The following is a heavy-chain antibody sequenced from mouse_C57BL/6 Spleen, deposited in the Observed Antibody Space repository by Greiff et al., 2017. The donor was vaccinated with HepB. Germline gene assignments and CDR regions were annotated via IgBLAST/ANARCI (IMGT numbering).Heavy chain of an antibody. CDR2: IWWDDDK. CDR3: ARIASLFITTVVATPYYFDY. D-gene: IGHD1-1*01. J-gene: IGHJ2*01. V-gene: IGHV8-8*01. Sequence: QVTLKVSGPGILQPSQTLSLTCSFSGFSLSTFGMGVGWIRQPSGKGLEWLAHIWWDDDKYYNPALKSRLTISKDTSKNQVFLKIANVDTADTATYYCARIASLFITTVVATPYYFDYWGQGTTLTVSS. CDR1: GFSLSTFGMG.